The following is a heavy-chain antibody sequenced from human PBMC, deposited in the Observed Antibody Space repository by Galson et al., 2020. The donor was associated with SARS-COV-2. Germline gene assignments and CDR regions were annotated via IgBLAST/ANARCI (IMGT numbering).Heavy chain of an antibody. CDR1: GYTFTSYY. D-gene: IGHD1-26*01. V-gene: IGHV1-46*03. CDR3: ARGGAIVLAAFDY. CDR2: INPGADSP. J-gene: IGHJ4*02. Sequence: ASVNVSCKASGYTFTSYYIHWVRQAPGQGLEWMGIINPGADSPIYAQNFQDRVIMTRDAATSTVYMELSSLRSEDTAVYYCARGGAIVLAAFDYWGQGTLVTVSS.